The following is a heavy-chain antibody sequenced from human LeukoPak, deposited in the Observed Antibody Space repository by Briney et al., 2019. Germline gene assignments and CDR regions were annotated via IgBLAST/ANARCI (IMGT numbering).Heavy chain of an antibody. J-gene: IGHJ5*02. CDR3: VRGRLIRQLVPWFDP. CDR1: GGSISSSSYY. D-gene: IGHD6-6*01. CDR2: IYYSGST. Sequence: SETLSLTCTVSGGSISSSSYYWGWIRQPPGKGLEWIGSIYYSGSTYYNPSLKSRVTISVDTSKNQFSLKLRSVTAADMAVYYCVRGRLIRQLVPWFDPWGQGTLVTVSS. V-gene: IGHV4-39*07.